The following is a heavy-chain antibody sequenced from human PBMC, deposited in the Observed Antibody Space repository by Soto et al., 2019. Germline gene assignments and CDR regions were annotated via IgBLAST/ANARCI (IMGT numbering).Heavy chain of an antibody. J-gene: IGHJ6*03. D-gene: IGHD6-19*01. CDR3: ARAQSSGWYPSYGYYYYMDV. CDR1: GYTFTSYD. Sequence: ASVKVSCKASGYTFTSYDINWVRQATGQGLEWMGWMNPNSGNTGYAQKFQGRVTMTRNTSISTAYMELSSLRSEDTAVYYCARAQSSGWYPSYGYYYYMDVWGKGTTVTVSS. CDR2: MNPNSGNT. V-gene: IGHV1-8*01.